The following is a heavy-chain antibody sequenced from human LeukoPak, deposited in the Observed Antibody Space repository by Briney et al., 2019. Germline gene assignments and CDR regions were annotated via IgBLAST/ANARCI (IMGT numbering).Heavy chain of an antibody. D-gene: IGHD5/OR15-5a*01. CDR3: VRVDDRHGRKIDP. CDR2: IFYKGSR. Sequence: PSETLSLTCTVSGGSVSSNTYYWGWIHQPPGKGLEWIGSIFYKGSRYYNPSLKSRVTISADTSKNQFSLNLTSVTAADTAMYYCVRVDDRHGRKIDPWAQGTLVTVSS. CDR1: GGSVSSNTYY. J-gene: IGHJ5*02. V-gene: IGHV4-39*01.